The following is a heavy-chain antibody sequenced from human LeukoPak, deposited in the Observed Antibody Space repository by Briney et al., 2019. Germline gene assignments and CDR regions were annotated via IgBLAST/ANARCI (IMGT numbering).Heavy chain of an antibody. CDR2: ISGSGGST. Sequence: GGSLRLSCAASGFTFSSYAMSWVRQAPGQGLEWVSAISGSGGSTYYADSVKGRFTISRDKSKNTLYPQMNSLRAEDTAVYYCAKDDDYGDLYYFDYWGQGTLVTVSS. CDR3: AKDDDYGDLYYFDY. CDR1: GFTFSSYA. V-gene: IGHV3-23*01. D-gene: IGHD4-17*01. J-gene: IGHJ4*02.